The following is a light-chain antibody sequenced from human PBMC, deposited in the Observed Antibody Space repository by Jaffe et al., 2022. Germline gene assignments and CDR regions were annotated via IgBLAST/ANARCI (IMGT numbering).Light chain of an antibody. J-gene: IGKJ5*01. V-gene: IGKV1-13*02. CDR1: QGISRA. Sequence: AIQLTQSPSSLSASVGDRVTITCRASQGISRALAWYQQKPGQAPKLLIFDASNLQSGVPSRFSGRGSGTDFTLTISSLEPEDFATYYCQQCNSYPQTFGQGTRLEIK. CDR3: QQCNSYPQT. CDR2: DAS.